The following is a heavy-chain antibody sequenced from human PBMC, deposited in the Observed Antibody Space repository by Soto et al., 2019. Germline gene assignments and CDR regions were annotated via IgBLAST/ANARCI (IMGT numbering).Heavy chain of an antibody. V-gene: IGHV3-64D*08. CDR2: ISSNGGST. J-gene: IGHJ4*02. CDR1: GFTFSSYA. Sequence: GGSLRLSCSASGFTFSSYAMHWVRQAPGKGLEYVSAISSNGGSTYYADSVKGRFTISRDNSKNTLYLQMSSLRAEDTAVYYCVKDHNDVEWELLDYFDYWGQGTLVTVSS. D-gene: IGHD1-26*01. CDR3: VKDHNDVEWELLDYFDY.